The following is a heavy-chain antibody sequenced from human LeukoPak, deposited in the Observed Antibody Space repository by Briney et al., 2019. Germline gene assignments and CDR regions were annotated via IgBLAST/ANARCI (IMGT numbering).Heavy chain of an antibody. Sequence: GGSLRLSCAASGFTFSSYSMNWVRQAPGKGLEWVSSISSSSSYIYYADSVKGRFTISRDNAKNSLYLQMNSLRAEDTAVYYCARDFSSSNCYDSSGYPDYWGQGTLVTVSS. CDR2: ISSSSSYI. D-gene: IGHD3-22*01. CDR1: GFTFSSYS. V-gene: IGHV3-21*01. CDR3: ARDFSSSNCYDSSGYPDY. J-gene: IGHJ4*02.